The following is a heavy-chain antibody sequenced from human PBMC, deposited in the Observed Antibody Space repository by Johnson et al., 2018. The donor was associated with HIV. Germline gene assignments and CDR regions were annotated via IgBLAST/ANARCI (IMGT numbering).Heavy chain of an antibody. Sequence: MQLVESGGGLIQPGGSLRLSCAASGFTVSSNYMNWVRQPPGKGLEWVSVIYSGGSTYYADSVKGRFTISRDNARNSLFLQMNSLRAEDTAHYYCAREAQHEAYYDTSDHYYVVLGAFDLWGQGTMVTVSS. D-gene: IGHD3-22*01. V-gene: IGHV3-53*01. CDR1: GFTVSSNY. J-gene: IGHJ3*01. CDR2: IYSGGST. CDR3: AREAQHEAYYDTSDHYYVVLGAFDL.